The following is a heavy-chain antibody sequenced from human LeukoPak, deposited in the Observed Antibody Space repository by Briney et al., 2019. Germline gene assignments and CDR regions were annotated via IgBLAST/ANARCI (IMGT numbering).Heavy chain of an antibody. D-gene: IGHD4-11*01. CDR3: ARGTVTTGLIWFDP. CDR2: IYYIGST. J-gene: IGHJ5*02. V-gene: IGHV4-59*02. CDR1: GFTVSGKY. Sequence: PGGSLRLSCAASGFTVSGKYMSWVRQAPGKGLEWIGYIYYIGSTNYNPSLMSRVTISIDTSKNQFSLKLTSVTAADTAVYYCARGTVTTGLIWFDPWGQGTLVTVSS.